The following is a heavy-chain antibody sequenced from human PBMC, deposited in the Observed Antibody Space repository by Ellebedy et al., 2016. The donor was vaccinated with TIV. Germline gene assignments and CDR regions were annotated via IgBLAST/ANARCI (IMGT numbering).Heavy chain of an antibody. V-gene: IGHV3-43*01. CDR1: GFTFDDYT. Sequence: GESLKISXAASGFTFDDYTMHWVRQAPGKGLEWVSLISWDGGSTYYADSVKGRFTISRDNAKNSLYLQMNSLRAEDTAVYYCAREHDFDYWGQGTLVTVSS. CDR3: AREHDFDY. CDR2: ISWDGGST. J-gene: IGHJ4*02.